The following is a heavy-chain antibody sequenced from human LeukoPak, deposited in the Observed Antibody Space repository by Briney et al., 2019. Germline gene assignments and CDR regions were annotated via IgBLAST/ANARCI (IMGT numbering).Heavy chain of an antibody. Sequence: GGSLRLSCAASGFTFSTYWMSWVRQAPGKGLEWVANIKEDGSEKYYGDSVKGRFTISRDNAKNSLYLQMNSLRAEDTAVYYCARDRHLLRLLTSNAFDIWGQGTMVTVSS. CDR3: ARDRHLLRLLTSNAFDI. V-gene: IGHV3-7*01. D-gene: IGHD2-21*01. J-gene: IGHJ3*02. CDR2: IKEDGSEK. CDR1: GFTFSTYW.